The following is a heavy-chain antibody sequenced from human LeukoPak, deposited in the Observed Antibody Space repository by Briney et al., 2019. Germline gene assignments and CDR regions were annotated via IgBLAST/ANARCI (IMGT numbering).Heavy chain of an antibody. V-gene: IGHV2-70*04. Sequence: ESGPKLVNPTQTLTLTCTFSGFSLSTSGMRVSWIRQPPGKALEWLARIDWDDDKFYSTSLKTRLTISKDTSKNQVVLTMTNMDPVVTATYYCARSIVVVPAAASSFDYWGQGTLVTVSS. CDR1: GFSLSTSGMR. CDR3: ARSIVVVPAAASSFDY. CDR2: IDWDDDK. J-gene: IGHJ4*02. D-gene: IGHD2-2*01.